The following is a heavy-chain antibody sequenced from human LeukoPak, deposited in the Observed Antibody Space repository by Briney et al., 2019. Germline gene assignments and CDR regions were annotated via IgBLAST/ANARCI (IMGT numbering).Heavy chain of an antibody. D-gene: IGHD3-16*01. CDR2: TFYRSKWNY. CDR1: GDSVSSNTAA. Sequence: SQTLSLTCAVSGDSVSSNTAAWYWIRQSPSRGLEWLGGTFYRSKWNYEYAVSVRTRITITVDTSKNQFSLQLRSVTPEDTAVYYCARDPSDDQGLGHWGQGTLVTVSS. V-gene: IGHV6-1*01. J-gene: IGHJ4*02. CDR3: ARDPSDDQGLGH.